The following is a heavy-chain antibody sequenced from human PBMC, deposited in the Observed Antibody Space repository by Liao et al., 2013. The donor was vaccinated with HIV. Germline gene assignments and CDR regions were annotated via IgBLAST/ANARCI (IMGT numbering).Heavy chain of an antibody. V-gene: IGHV4-4*07. CDR1: GGSISSYD. CDR3: ARGKPDYFDY. CDR2: ISPSGSA. D-gene: IGHD1-14*01. J-gene: IGHJ4*02. Sequence: QVQLRESGPGLVKPSETLSLICTVSGGSISSYDWSWIRQPAGKGLEWIGRISPSGSAHYNPSLESRLFMSVDTSRNQISLNLNSVSAADTAVYYCARGKPDYFDYWGRGNPGHRLL.